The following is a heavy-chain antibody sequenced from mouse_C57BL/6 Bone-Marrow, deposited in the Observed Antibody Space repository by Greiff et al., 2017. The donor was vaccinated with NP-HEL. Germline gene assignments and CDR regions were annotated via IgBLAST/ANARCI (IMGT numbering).Heavy chain of an antibody. CDR2: IDPENGDT. V-gene: IGHV14-4*01. CDR1: GFNIKDDY. D-gene: IGHD2-4*01. Sequence: DVQLQESGAELVRPGASVKLSCTASGFNIKDDYMHWVKQRPEQGLEWIGWIDPENGDTEYASKFQGKATITADTSSNTAYLQLSSLTSEDTAVYYCTTGWGYDYVGDYWGQGTTLTVSS. J-gene: IGHJ2*01. CDR3: TTGWGYDYVGDY.